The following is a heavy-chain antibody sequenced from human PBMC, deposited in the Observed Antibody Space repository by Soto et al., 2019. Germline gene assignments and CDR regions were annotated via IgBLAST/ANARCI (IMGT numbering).Heavy chain of an antibody. Sequence: LSITWTVYGGSISRGGYYWSWIRQHPGKGLEWIGYIYYSGSTYHNPSLKSRVSISVDTSQNQFSLKLSSVTAADTAVYYCARALGGYCSGGSCYGYYFDYWGQGSLVTVSS. CDR2: IYYSGST. CDR1: GGSISRGGYY. V-gene: IGHV4-31*02. J-gene: IGHJ4*02. D-gene: IGHD2-15*01. CDR3: ARALGGYCSGGSCYGYYFDY.